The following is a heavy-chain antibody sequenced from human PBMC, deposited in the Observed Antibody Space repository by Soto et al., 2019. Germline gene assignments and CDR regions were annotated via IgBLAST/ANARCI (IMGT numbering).Heavy chain of an antibody. Sequence: EVQLVESGGGLVQPGGSLRLSCAGSGFTFSNYWMHWVRQAPGKGLEWVSRIDHDGPTDYADSVRGRFTISRDNAENTLSLQMNSLRPDDTAVYYCGRDSHGDYWGQGTLVTVSS. V-gene: IGHV3-74*01. CDR1: GFTFSNYW. J-gene: IGHJ4*02. CDR2: IDHDGPT. CDR3: GRDSHGDY.